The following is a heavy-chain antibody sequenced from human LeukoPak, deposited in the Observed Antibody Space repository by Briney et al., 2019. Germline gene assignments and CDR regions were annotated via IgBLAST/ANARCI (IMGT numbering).Heavy chain of an antibody. Sequence: PGGSLRLSCAASGVTFRNYMMHWVRQAPGKGLDWVAVILEDGSIQHYADSVKGRFTISRDNSRNTVFLQMNSLRGEDTAIYYCARVQGGGFRTADFWGQGTVVTVSS. V-gene: IGHV3-30*04. CDR1: GVTFRNYM. D-gene: IGHD3-10*01. CDR2: ILEDGSIQ. J-gene: IGHJ4*02. CDR3: ARVQGGGFRTADF.